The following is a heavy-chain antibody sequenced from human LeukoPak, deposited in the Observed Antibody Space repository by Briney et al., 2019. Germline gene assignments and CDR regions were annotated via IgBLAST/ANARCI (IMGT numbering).Heavy chain of an antibody. J-gene: IGHJ4*02. V-gene: IGHV4-4*07. Sequence: PSETLSLTCTVSGGSISSYYWSWIRQPAGKGLEWIGRIYTSGSTNYNPSLKSRVTMSVDTSKNQFSLKLSSATAADTAVYYCASRRSYYDSSGYYWGQGTLVTVSS. CDR1: GGSISSYY. CDR3: ASRRSYYDSSGYY. CDR2: IYTSGST. D-gene: IGHD3-22*01.